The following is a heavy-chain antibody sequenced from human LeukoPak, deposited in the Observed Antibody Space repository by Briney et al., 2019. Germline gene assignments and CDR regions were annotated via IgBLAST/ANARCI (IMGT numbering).Heavy chain of an antibody. CDR2: IIPIFGTA. CDR1: GGTFSSYA. J-gene: IGHJ5*02. D-gene: IGHD3-3*01. V-gene: IGHV1-69*05. CDR3: AREESGSLYH. Sequence: ASEKVSCKASGGTFSSYAISWVRQAPGQGLEWMGRIIPIFGTANYAQKFQGRVTITTDESTSTAYMELSSLRSEDTAVYYCAREESGSLYHWGQGTLVTVSS.